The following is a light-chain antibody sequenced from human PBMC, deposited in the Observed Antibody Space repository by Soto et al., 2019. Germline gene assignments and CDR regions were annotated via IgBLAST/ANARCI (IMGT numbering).Light chain of an antibody. CDR3: QQYGSSRYT. CDR1: QSVSSSY. Sequence: EIVLTQSPGTLSLSPGERATLSCRASQSVSSSYLAWYQQKPGQAPRLLIYGASSSATGIPDRFSGSVSGTDFTLTISRLEPEDLAVYYCQQYGSSRYTFGQGTMPEIK. V-gene: IGKV3-20*01. CDR2: GAS. J-gene: IGKJ2*01.